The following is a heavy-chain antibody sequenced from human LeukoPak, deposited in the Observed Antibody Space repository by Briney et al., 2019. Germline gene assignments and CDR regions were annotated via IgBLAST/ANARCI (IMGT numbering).Heavy chain of an antibody. CDR1: GFTFSTYG. CDR2: ISGSGGST. CDR3: AREVARKGFNMIVRGYWYFDL. Sequence: GGSLRLSCAASGFTFSTYGLSWVRQAPGKGLEWVSAISGSGGSTYYADSVKGRFTISRDNSKNTLYLQMSSLRAEDTAVYYCAREVARKGFNMIVRGYWYFDLWGRGTLVTVSS. D-gene: IGHD3-22*01. V-gene: IGHV3-23*01. J-gene: IGHJ2*01.